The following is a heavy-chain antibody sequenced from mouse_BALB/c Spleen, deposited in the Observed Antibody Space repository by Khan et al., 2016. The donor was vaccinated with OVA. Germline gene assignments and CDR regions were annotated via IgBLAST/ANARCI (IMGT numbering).Heavy chain of an antibody. V-gene: IGHV1-39*01. CDR2: TDPYYGGI. Sequence: VQLQQSGPELEKPGASVKISCKASGYSFTGYNMNWVKQSNGKSLEWIGNTDPYYGGISYNQKFKGKATLTVDKSSSTAYMQLKSLTSEDSAVYYCARSTWYFDVWGAGTTVTVSS. J-gene: IGHJ1*01. CDR3: ARSTWYFDV. CDR1: GYSFTGYN.